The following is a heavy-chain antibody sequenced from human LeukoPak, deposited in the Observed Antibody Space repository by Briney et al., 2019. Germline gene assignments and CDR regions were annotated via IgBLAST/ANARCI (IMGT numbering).Heavy chain of an antibody. J-gene: IGHJ5*02. D-gene: IGHD2-2*01. Sequence: GSVSVSCKVSGYTLTELSMDWVRQAPGKGVEWRGGIYPEDGETIYAQKFQGRVTMTDHTSTHTAYMELSSLRSDHTAVYYCATDLYSSSTSCYAWGQGTLVTVSS. CDR3: ATDLYSSSTSCYA. CDR1: GYTLTELS. V-gene: IGHV1-24*01. CDR2: IYPEDGET.